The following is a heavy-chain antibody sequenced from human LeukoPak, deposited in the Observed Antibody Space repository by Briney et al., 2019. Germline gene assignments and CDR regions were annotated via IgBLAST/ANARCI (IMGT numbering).Heavy chain of an antibody. J-gene: IGHJ4*02. D-gene: IGHD3-9*01. CDR1: GFTFSSYG. CDR3: GKSSRPLRYFDWLLLS. Sequence: GGSLRLSCAASGFTFSSYGMHWVRQAPGKGLEWVAIVSYDGSNKYYADSVKGRFTISRDNSKNTLYLQMNSLRTEDTAVYYCGKSSRPLRYFDWLLLSWGQGTLVTVSS. V-gene: IGHV3-30*18. CDR2: VSYDGSNK.